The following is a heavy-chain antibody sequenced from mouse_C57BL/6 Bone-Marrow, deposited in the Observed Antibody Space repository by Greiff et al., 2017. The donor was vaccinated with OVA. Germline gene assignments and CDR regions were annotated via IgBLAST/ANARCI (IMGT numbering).Heavy chain of an antibody. CDR2: ITPNNGGP. CDR3: ASDYYGSSYNYAMDY. D-gene: IGHD1-1*01. V-gene: IGHV1-22*01. J-gene: IGHJ4*01. Sequence: EVQLQESGPELVKPGASVKMSCKASGYTFTDYNMHWVKQSPGQILEWLGYITPNNGGPSSNQKFKGKATLTVNKSSSTAYMELRSLTSEDSAVYYCASDYYGSSYNYAMDYWGQGTSVTVSS. CDR1: GYTFTDYN.